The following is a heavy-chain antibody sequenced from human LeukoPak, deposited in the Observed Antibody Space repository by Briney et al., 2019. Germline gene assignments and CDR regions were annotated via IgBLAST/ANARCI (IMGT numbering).Heavy chain of an antibody. V-gene: IGHV1-69*13. J-gene: IGHJ4*02. CDR2: IIPIFGTA. CDR3: ARDPAGIDTYHYDSSDPGDY. CDR1: GGTFSSYA. D-gene: IGHD3-22*01. Sequence: ASVKVSCKASGGTFSSYAISWVRQAPGQGLEWMGGIIPIFGTANYAQKFQGRVTITADESTSTAYMELSSLRSEDTAVYYCARDPAGIDTYHYDSSDPGDYRGQGTLVTVSS.